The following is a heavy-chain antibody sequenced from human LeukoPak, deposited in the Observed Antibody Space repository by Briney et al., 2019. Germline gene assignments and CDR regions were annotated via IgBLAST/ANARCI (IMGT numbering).Heavy chain of an antibody. CDR3: ARDQIGSW. V-gene: IGHV3-11*06. Sequence: GGSLRLSCEASGFTFSDYYLSWIRQAPGKGLEWISYISGSSSHINYADSVKGRFTISRDNAKKSVYLQMDSLRVEDTAVYYRARDQIGSWWGQGTLVIVSS. CDR2: ISGSSSHI. D-gene: IGHD6-13*01. CDR1: GFTFSDYY. J-gene: IGHJ4*02.